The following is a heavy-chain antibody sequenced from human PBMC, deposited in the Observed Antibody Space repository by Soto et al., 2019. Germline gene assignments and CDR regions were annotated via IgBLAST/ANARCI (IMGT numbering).Heavy chain of an antibody. J-gene: IGHJ3*02. CDR1: GYTFTGYY. Sequence: ASVKVSCKASGYTFTGYYMHWVRQAPGQGLEWMGWINPNSGGTNYAQKFQGWVTMTRDTSISTAYMELSRLRSDDTAVYYCARGWKYQLEPDAFDICGQGTMLT. CDR3: ARGWKYQLEPDAFDI. CDR2: INPNSGGT. V-gene: IGHV1-2*04. D-gene: IGHD2-2*01.